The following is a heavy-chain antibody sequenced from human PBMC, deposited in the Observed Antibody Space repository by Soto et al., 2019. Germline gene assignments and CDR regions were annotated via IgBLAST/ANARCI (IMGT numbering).Heavy chain of an antibody. J-gene: IGHJ6*03. D-gene: IGHD2-2*01. CDR3: ARDYPTRYCSSTSCYDGYYYYYMDV. CDR1: GFTFSSYS. Sequence: GGSLRLSCAASGFTFSSYSMNWVRQAPGKGLEWVSSISSSSSYIYYADSVKGRFTISRDNAKNSLYLQMNSLRAEDTAVYYCARDYPTRYCSSTSCYDGYYYYYMDVWGKGTTVTVSS. V-gene: IGHV3-21*01. CDR2: ISSSSSYI.